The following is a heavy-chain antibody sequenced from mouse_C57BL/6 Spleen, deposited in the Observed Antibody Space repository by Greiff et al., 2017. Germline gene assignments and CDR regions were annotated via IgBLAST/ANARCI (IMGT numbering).Heavy chain of an antibody. Sequence: VQLQQSGAELVRPGASVKLSCTASGFNIKDYYMHWVKQRPEQGLEWIGRIDPEDGDTEYAPKFQGKATMTADKSSNTAYLQLSSLTSEDTAVYYCTSYYGSSYGFAYWGQGTLVTVSA. CDR1: GFNIKDYY. CDR2: IDPEDGDT. J-gene: IGHJ3*01. V-gene: IGHV14-1*01. D-gene: IGHD1-1*01. CDR3: TSYYGSSYGFAY.